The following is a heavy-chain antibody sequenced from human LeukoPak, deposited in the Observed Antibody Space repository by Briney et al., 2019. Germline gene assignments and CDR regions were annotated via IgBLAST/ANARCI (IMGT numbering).Heavy chain of an antibody. V-gene: IGHV1-18*01. CDR1: GYTFTSYG. J-gene: IGHJ4*02. CDR3: ARVGYCSGGSCYSPSFNFDY. CDR2: ISAYNGNT. D-gene: IGHD2-15*01. Sequence: PRASVKVSCKASGYTFTSYGISWVRQAPGQGLEWMGWISAYNGNTNYAQKLQGRVTMTTDTSTSTAYMEMRSLRSDDTAVYYCARVGYCSGGSCYSPSFNFDYWGQGTLVTVSS.